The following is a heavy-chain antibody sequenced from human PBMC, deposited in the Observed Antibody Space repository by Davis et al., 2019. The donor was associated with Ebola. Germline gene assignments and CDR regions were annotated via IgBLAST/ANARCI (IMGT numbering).Heavy chain of an antibody. CDR1: GYTFSAYY. D-gene: IGHD6-13*01. CDR2: INPNSGGT. J-gene: IGHJ4*02. Sequence: ASVKVSCKASGYTFSAYYMHWVRQAPGQGLEWMGRINPNSGGTNYAQKFQGRVTMTSDTSISTAYMELSRLRSEDTAVYYCATGPLAAARYWGQGTLVTVSS. V-gene: IGHV1-2*06. CDR3: ATGPLAAARY.